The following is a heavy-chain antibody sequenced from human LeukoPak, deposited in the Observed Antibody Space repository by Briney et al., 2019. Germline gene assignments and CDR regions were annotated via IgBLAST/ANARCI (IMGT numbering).Heavy chain of an antibody. CDR3: ARVYRSRITIFGVVIIPSWFDH. J-gene: IGHJ5*02. Sequence: SETLSLTCTVSGGSISSYYWSWIRQPPGKGLEWIGYIYYSGSTNYNPSLKSRVTISVDTSKNQFSLKLSSVTAADTAVYYCARVYRSRITIFGVVIIPSWFDHWGQGTLVTVSS. CDR2: IYYSGST. D-gene: IGHD3-3*01. V-gene: IGHV4-59*01. CDR1: GGSISSYY.